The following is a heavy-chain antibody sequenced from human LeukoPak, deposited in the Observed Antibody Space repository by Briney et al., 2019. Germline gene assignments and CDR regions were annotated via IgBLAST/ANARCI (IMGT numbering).Heavy chain of an antibody. CDR1: GGPISSYY. J-gene: IGHJ3*02. V-gene: IGHV4-59*01. CDR3: ARMPGSNDAFDI. CDR2: IYYSGST. Sequence: SETLSLSCTVPGGPISSYYWSWIRQPPGKGLEWIGYIYYSGSTNYNPSLKSRVTISVGKSKNQFSLKLSSVTAADTAGYYCARMPGSNDAFDIWGQGTMVTVSS. D-gene: IGHD2-2*01.